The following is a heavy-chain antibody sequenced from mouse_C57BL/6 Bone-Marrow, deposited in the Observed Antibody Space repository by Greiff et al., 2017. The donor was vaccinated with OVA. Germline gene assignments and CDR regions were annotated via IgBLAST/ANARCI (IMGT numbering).Heavy chain of an antibody. V-gene: IGHV1-75*01. CDR1: GYTFTDYY. J-gene: IGHJ4*01. CDR3: ASSFYGNHAMDY. Sequence: SGPELVKPGASVKISCKASGYTFTDYYINWVKQRPGQGLEWIGWIFPGSGSTYYNEKFKGKATLTVDKSSSTAYMLLSSLTSDDSAVYFCASSFYGNHAMDYWGQGTSVTVSS. D-gene: IGHD2-1*01. CDR2: IFPGSGST.